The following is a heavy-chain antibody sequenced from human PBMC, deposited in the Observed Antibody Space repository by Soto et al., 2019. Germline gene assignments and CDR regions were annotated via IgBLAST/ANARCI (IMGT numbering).Heavy chain of an antibody. Sequence: QITLKESGPTLVKPTQPLTLTCTFSGFSLTTAGAGVGWIRQPPGKALEWLALISWNDDTLYSPSLKSTLTLTKDTSNNQMVIRMTNKVPVDTGTDDGAHRGYGNYHRDNWFDHWGQGSLVIVSS. V-gene: IGHV2-5*01. J-gene: IGHJ5*02. CDR1: GFSLTTAGAG. CDR2: ISWNDDT. D-gene: IGHD4-17*01. CDR3: AHRGYGNYHRDNWFDH.